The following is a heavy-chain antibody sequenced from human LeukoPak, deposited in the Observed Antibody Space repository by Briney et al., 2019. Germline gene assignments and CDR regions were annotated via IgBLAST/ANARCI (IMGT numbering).Heavy chain of an antibody. J-gene: IGHJ4*02. CDR3: ARVIAAAGVIYYFDY. D-gene: IGHD6-13*01. Sequence: GGSLRLSCSASGFTFSDYYMSWIRQAPGKGLEWVSYIISSSSYTNYADSVKGRFTISRDNAKNSLYLQMNSLRAEDTAVYYCARVIAAAGVIYYFDYWGQGTLVTVSS. CDR1: GFTFSDYY. CDR2: IISSSSYT. V-gene: IGHV3-11*06.